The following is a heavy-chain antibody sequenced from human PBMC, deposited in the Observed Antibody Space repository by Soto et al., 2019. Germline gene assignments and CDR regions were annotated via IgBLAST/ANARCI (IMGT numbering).Heavy chain of an antibody. CDR2: ISFDGSNK. V-gene: IGHV3-30*18. Sequence: SLRLSCAASGFTFSSYGIHWVRQAPGKGLEWVAVISFDGSNKYYADSVKGRFTISRDNSQNTLYLQMNSLRTEDTAVFYCAKEGRRGYSYGYYGMDVWGQGTTVTVSS. J-gene: IGHJ6*02. D-gene: IGHD5-18*01. CDR1: GFTFSSYG. CDR3: AKEGRRGYSYGYYGMDV.